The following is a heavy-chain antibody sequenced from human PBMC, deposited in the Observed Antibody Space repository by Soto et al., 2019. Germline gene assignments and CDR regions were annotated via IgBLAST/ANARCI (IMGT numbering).Heavy chain of an antibody. CDR2: IKSKTDGGTT. Sequence: PGGSLRLSCAASGFTFSNAWMSWVRQAPGKGLEWVGRIKSKTDGGTTDYAAPVKGRFTIPRDDSKNTLYLQMNSLKTEDTAVYYCTTEVEGQWLPYDDAFDIWGQGTMVTVSS. D-gene: IGHD6-19*01. CDR1: GFTFSNAW. V-gene: IGHV3-15*01. CDR3: TTEVEGQWLPYDDAFDI. J-gene: IGHJ3*02.